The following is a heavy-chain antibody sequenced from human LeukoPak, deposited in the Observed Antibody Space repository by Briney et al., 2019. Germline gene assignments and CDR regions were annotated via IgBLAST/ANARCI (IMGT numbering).Heavy chain of an antibody. D-gene: IGHD3-10*01. J-gene: IGHJ4*02. CDR1: GFTFSRYG. CDR3: VKDYYGSGSYQTPTFDY. CDR2: ISSNGGST. Sequence: GGSLRLSCSASGFTFSRYGMHWVRQAPGQGLEYVSAISSNGGSTYYADSVKGRFTISRDNSKNTLYLQMSSLRAEDTAVYYCVKDYYGSGSYQTPTFDYWGQGNLVTVSS. V-gene: IGHV3-64D*06.